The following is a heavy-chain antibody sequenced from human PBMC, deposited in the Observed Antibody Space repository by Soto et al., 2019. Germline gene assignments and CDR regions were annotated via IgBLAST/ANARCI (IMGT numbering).Heavy chain of an antibody. Sequence: QVQLVQSGAEVKKPGSSVRVYCKASGTIFSSYTISWVRQAPGQGLEWMGRIIPILGETNSAQKFQGRVTLTADKSTNTAYMELNSLRLEDTAVYYCARGLGGRMDDWGQGTTVTVSS. CDR3: ARGLGGRMDD. CDR1: GTIFSSYT. V-gene: IGHV1-69*08. D-gene: IGHD3-16*01. CDR2: IIPILGET. J-gene: IGHJ6*02.